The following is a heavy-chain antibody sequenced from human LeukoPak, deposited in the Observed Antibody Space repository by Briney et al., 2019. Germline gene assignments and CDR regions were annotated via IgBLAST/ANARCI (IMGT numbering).Heavy chain of an antibody. D-gene: IGHD6-6*01. V-gene: IGHV2-5*01. CDR1: GFSLSTRGVG. J-gene: IGHJ6*03. CDR3: AHTVEELVYYYYYMDV. Sequence: GSGPTLVNPTQTLTLTCTFSGFSLSTRGVGVGWIRQPPGKALEWLALIYWNDDKRYSPSLKSRLTITKDTSKNQVVLTMTNMDPVDTATYYCAHTVEELVYYYYYMDVWGKGTTVTVSS. CDR2: IYWNDDK.